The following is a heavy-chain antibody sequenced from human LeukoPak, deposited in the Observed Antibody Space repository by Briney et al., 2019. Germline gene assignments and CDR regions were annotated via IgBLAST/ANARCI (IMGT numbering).Heavy chain of an antibody. Sequence: GGSLRLSCAASGFTFSSYSMNWVRQAPGKGLEWVSYISSSSSTIYYADSVKGRFTISRDNAMNSVYLQMNSLRAEDTAVYYCARPSERVLWFGESGTGFDPWGQGTLVTVSS. D-gene: IGHD3-10*01. J-gene: IGHJ5*02. CDR2: ISSSSSTI. CDR1: GFTFSSYS. V-gene: IGHV3-48*01. CDR3: ARPSERVLWFGESGTGFDP.